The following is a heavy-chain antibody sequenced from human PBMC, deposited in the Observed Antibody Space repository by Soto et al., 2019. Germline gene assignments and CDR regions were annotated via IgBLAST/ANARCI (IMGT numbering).Heavy chain of an antibody. J-gene: IGHJ3*01. V-gene: IGHV3-9*01. CDR1: GFTFDNYP. Sequence: EVLLVESGGGLVQPGRSLNLSCAASGFTFDNYPMHWVRHAPGTGKEWVSSISWNRDKIAYAYSVKGRFTVSRDNAKNSLYLQMNSVRGDDTALYYCAKDIGGGIYFDLPASCVVWGQGTVVTVSS. CDR2: ISWNRDKI. CDR3: AKDIGGGIYFDLPASCVV. D-gene: IGHD1-26*01.